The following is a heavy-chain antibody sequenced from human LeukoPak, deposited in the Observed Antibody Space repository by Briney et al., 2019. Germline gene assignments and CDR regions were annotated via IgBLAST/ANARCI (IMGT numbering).Heavy chain of an antibody. J-gene: IGHJ4*02. CDR1: TFTFRSYI. CDR3: VRDYSGDEDFDY. V-gene: IGHV3-48*04. D-gene: IGHD5-12*01. Sequence: GGSLRLSFAASTFTFRSYIMSWVRQAPGKGLEWVSFISSRGESIHYADPVKGRFTISRDNSKNSLYLQMNSLRAEDTAVYYCVRDYSGDEDFDYWGQGTLVTVSS. CDR2: ISSRGESI.